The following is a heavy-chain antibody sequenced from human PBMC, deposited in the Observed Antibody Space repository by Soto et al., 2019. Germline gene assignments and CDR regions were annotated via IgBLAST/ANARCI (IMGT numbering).Heavy chain of an antibody. CDR2: IIPMYGTT. Sequence: QVQLVQSGAEVKKPGSSVKVSCKASGGTFRSYVTSWVRQAPGQGLEWLGGIIPMYGTTYYAQTFQGRVTISADESTSTAFMELSRLRSEDTDVYYCARIGTLDWIDDYWGQGTLVTVSS. CDR1: GGTFRSYV. V-gene: IGHV1-69*12. CDR3: ARIGTLDWIDDY. J-gene: IGHJ4*02. D-gene: IGHD1-1*01.